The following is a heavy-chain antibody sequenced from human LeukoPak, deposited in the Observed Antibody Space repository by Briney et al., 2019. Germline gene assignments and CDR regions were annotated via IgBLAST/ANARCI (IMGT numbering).Heavy chain of an antibody. V-gene: IGHV3-33*06. Sequence: GGSLRLSCAASGFPFRGSGMHWVRHAPGKGLEWVAIIWYDGSNQYYADSVKGRFTISRDNSKNTVDLQMNSLRAEDTAVYFCAKDKNTPATAQPQRGYFESWGQGTLVTVSS. CDR1: GFPFRGSG. D-gene: IGHD2-21*02. CDR3: AKDKNTPATAQPQRGYFES. J-gene: IGHJ4*02. CDR2: IWYDGSNQ.